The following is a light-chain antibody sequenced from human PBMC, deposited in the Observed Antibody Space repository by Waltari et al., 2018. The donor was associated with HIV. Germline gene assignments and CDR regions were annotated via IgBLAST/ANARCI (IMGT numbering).Light chain of an antibody. CDR1: NIGNKT. Sequence: SYVLTQPPSVSVAPGKTARITCGGNNIGNKTVHWYQQRPGQAPVLVISYDSDRPSGIPERFSGSNSGNTAALTISRVEAGDEADYYCQVWDRTSNHVVFGGGTKLTVL. CDR2: YDS. J-gene: IGLJ2*01. CDR3: QVWDRTSNHVV. V-gene: IGLV3-21*04.